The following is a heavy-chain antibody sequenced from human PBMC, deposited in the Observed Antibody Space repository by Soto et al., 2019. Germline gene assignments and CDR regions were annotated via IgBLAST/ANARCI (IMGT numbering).Heavy chain of an antibody. CDR3: AREFGGLEYAIGKYYFDY. CDR2: TYYRSKWYN. CDR1: GDSVSSNSAA. J-gene: IGHJ4*02. Sequence: SQTLSLTCAISGDSVSSNSAAWNWIRQSPSRGLEWLGRTYYRSKWYNDYAVSVKSRITINPDTSKNQFSLQLNSVTPEDTAVYYCAREFGGLEYAIGKYYFDYWGQGTLVTVYS. D-gene: IGHD2-8*01. V-gene: IGHV6-1*01.